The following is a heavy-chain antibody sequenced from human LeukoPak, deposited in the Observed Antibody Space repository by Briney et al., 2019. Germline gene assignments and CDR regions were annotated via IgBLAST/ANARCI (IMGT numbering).Heavy chain of an antibody. V-gene: IGHV3-48*03. D-gene: IGHD1-14*01. CDR2: ISSSGSTI. J-gene: IGHJ6*02. CDR3: AREPGGFGLNYYYYYGMDV. CDR1: GFTFSKAW. Sequence: PGGSLRLSCAASGFTFSKAWMNWVRQAPGKGLEWVSYISSSGSTIYYADSVKGRFTISRDNAKNSLYLQMNSLRAEDTAVYYCAREPGGFGLNYYYYYGMDVWGQGTTVTVSS.